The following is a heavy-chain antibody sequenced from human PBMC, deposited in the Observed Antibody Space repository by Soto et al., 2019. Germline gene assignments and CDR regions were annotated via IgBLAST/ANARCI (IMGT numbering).Heavy chain of an antibody. J-gene: IGHJ4*02. CDR2: IYHSGST. Sequence: PSETLSLTCAVSGGSISSGGYSWSWVRQPPGKGLEWIGYIYHSGSTYYNPSLKSRVTISVDRSKNQFFLRLRSVTAADTAVYYCARVIGGLYYFDYWGQGTLVTVSS. CDR1: GGSISSGGYS. D-gene: IGHD3-16*01. CDR3: ARVIGGLYYFDY. V-gene: IGHV4-30-2*01.